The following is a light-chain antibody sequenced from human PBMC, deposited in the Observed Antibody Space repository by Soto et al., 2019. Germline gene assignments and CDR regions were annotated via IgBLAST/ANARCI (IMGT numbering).Light chain of an antibody. CDR1: QGVSAY. CDR2: AAS. V-gene: IGKV1-39*01. CDR3: HQTYTTPLYT. J-gene: IGKJ2*01. Sequence: DIQMTQSPSSLSASVGDRVTITCRASQGVSAYLLWYQQTQGKAPKLLIYAASNLLSGVPSRFSGSGSGTHFTLTISNLLPDDCATYFCHQTYTTPLYTFGQGTHLDI.